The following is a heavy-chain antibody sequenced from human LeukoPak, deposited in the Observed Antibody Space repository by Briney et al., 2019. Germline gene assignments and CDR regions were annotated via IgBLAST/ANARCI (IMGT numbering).Heavy chain of an antibody. J-gene: IGHJ4*02. D-gene: IGHD3-10*01. Sequence: GASVKVSCKVSGYTLTELSMHWVRQAPGKGLEWMGGFDPEDGETIYAQKFQGRVTMTEDTSTDTAYMELGSLRSEDTAVYYCATFYGSGSYYNGYYFDYWGQGTLVTVSS. CDR3: ATFYGSGSYYNGYYFDY. CDR2: FDPEDGET. V-gene: IGHV1-24*01. CDR1: GYTLTELS.